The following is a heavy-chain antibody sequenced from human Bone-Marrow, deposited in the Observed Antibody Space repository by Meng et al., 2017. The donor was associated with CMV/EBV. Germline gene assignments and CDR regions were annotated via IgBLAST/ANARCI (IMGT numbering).Heavy chain of an antibody. D-gene: IGHD3-3*01. V-gene: IGHV3-30*04. J-gene: IGHJ4*02. Sequence: LSLTCAASGFTFSSYAMHWVRQAPGKGLEWVAVISYDGNKKYYADSVKGRFTISRDNSKNTLYLQMNSLRAEDTAVYYCARGPWDVWSGYYVDYWGQGTLVTVSS. CDR3: ARGPWDVWSGYYVDY. CDR2: ISYDGNKK. CDR1: GFTFSSYA.